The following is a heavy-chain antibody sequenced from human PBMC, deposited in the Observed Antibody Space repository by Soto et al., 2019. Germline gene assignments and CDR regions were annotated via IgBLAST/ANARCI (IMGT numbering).Heavy chain of an antibody. V-gene: IGHV3-66*01. Sequence: EVQLVESGGGLVQPGGSLRLSCAASGFTVSTNYMSWVRQAPGKGLEWISVIYTSGSIYYADSVKGRFTIFRDNSKNTLYLQMNSLKAEDTALYYCAKSVGGIVDYWGQGTLVTVPS. CDR1: GFTVSTNY. D-gene: IGHD1-26*01. CDR2: IYTSGSI. CDR3: AKSVGGIVDY. J-gene: IGHJ4*02.